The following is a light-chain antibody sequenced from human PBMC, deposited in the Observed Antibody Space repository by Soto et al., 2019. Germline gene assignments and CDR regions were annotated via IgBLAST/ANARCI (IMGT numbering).Light chain of an antibody. J-gene: IGLJ1*01. V-gene: IGLV2-11*01. CDR1: SSDVGGYNY. CDR3: CSYAGSYYV. Sequence: QSALTQPRSVSGSPGQSVTISCTGTSSDVGGYNYVSWYQQHPGKAPKLMIYDVSKRPSGVTDRFSGSKSGNTASLPISGLQAEDEADYYCCSYAGSYYVFGTGTKVTVL. CDR2: DVS.